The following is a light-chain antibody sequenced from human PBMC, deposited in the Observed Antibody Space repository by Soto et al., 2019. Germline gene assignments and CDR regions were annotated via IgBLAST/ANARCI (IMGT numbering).Light chain of an antibody. V-gene: IGKV1-39*01. Sequence: IQSAQPRASLSCSLGGRATHKLRASHSINRDLNWYQKNPGTAPKLLISGASSLQSGVPSRFSGSGSVTDITLHTSKLHPLEFPTYPLQRSPSKLTFGGGTKXDIK. CDR3: QRSPSKLT. J-gene: IGKJ4*01. CDR1: HSINRD. CDR2: GAS.